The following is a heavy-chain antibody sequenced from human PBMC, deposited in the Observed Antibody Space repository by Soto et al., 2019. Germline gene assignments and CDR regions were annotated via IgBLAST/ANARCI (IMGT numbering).Heavy chain of an antibody. CDR1: GYTLTELS. CDR3: ATVVPYYGSGSAPMVPYYYGMDV. CDR2: FDPEDGET. V-gene: IGHV1-24*01. Sequence: ASVKVSCKVSGYTLTELSMHWVRQAPGKGLEWMGGFDPEDGETIYAQKFQGRVTMTEDTSTDTAYMELSSLRSEDTAVYYCATVVPYYGSGSAPMVPYYYGMDVWGQGTTVTVPS. D-gene: IGHD3-10*01. J-gene: IGHJ6*02.